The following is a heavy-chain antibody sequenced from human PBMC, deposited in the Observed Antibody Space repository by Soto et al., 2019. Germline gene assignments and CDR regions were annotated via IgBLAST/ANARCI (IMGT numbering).Heavy chain of an antibody. CDR2: ISYDGSNK. J-gene: IGHJ4*02. Sequence: QVQLVESGGGVVQPGRSLRLSCAASGFTFSSYGMHWVRQAPGKGLEWVAVISYDGSNKYYADSVKGRFTISRDNSKNTRYLQMNSLRAEDTAVYYCAKPFSEPVAFDYWGQGTLVTVSS. CDR1: GFTFSSYG. D-gene: IGHD6-19*01. CDR3: AKPFSEPVAFDY. V-gene: IGHV3-30*18.